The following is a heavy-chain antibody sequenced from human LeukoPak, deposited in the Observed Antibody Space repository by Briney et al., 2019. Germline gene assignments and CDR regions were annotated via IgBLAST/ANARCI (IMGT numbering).Heavy chain of an antibody. CDR1: GFTFSSYA. CDR3: AKDRGGIVVVVAATFDY. D-gene: IGHD2-15*01. V-gene: IGHV3-23*01. Sequence: PGGSLRLSCAASGFTFSSYAMSWVRQAPGKGLEWVSAISGSGGSTYYADSVKGRFTISRDNSKNTLYLQMNSLRAEDTAVYYCAKDRGGIVVVVAATFDYWGQGTLVTVSS. J-gene: IGHJ4*02. CDR2: ISGSGGST.